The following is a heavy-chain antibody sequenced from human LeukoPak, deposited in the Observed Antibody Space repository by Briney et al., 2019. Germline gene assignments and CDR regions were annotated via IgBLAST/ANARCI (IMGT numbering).Heavy chain of an antibody. CDR1: GDSISSYY. V-gene: IGHV4-59*01. Sequence: SETLSLTCTVSGDSISSYYWSWIRQPPGKGLEWIGYIYYSGGTNYNPSLKSRVTISVDTSKNQFSLKLSSVTAADTAVYYCARAASSWSFDYWGQGTLVTVSS. J-gene: IGHJ4*02. D-gene: IGHD6-13*01. CDR3: ARAASSWSFDY. CDR2: IYYSGGT.